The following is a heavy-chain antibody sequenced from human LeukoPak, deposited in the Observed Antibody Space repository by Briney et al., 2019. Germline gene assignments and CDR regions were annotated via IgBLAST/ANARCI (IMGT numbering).Heavy chain of an antibody. CDR2: IYYTGST. Sequence: SETLSLTCTVSGGSISSGNYYWGWIRQPPGKGLEWIGNIYYTGSTYYNPSLKSRVTMSLDTSKNQFSLKVSSVTAADTAVYYCARVFGDYGNYGSSDFDYWGQGTPVTVSS. D-gene: IGHD4-11*01. V-gene: IGHV4-39*07. CDR3: ARVFGDYGNYGSSDFDY. CDR1: GGSISSGNYY. J-gene: IGHJ4*02.